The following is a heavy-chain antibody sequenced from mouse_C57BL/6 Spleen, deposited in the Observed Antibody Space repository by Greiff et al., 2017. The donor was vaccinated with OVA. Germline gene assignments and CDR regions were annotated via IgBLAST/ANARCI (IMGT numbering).Heavy chain of an antibody. J-gene: IGHJ3*01. CDR1: GYTFTSYW. CDR3: ARGWPNWGAWFAY. Sequence: QVQLQQPGAELVKPGASVKLSCKASGYTFTSYWMHWVKQRPGQGLEWIGMIHPNSGSTNYNEKFKSKATLTVDKSSSTAYMQLSSLTSEDSAVYYCARGWPNWGAWFAYWGQGTLVTVSA. V-gene: IGHV1-64*01. D-gene: IGHD4-1*01. CDR2: IHPNSGST.